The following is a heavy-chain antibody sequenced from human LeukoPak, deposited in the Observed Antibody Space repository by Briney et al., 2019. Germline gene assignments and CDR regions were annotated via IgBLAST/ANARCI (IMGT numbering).Heavy chain of an antibody. V-gene: IGHV7-4-1*02. CDR3: VRQYSGYESLYFDS. CDR2: INTYTGTP. CDR1: GYTFSSYT. J-gene: IGHJ4*02. D-gene: IGHD5-12*01. Sequence: ASVEVSCKASGYTFSSYTLSWLRQAPGQGLEWMGWINTYTGTPTYAQGFTGRFVFSLDSSVSTAYPQINSLKAEDIAVYYCVRQYSGYESLYFDSWGQGTLVTVSS.